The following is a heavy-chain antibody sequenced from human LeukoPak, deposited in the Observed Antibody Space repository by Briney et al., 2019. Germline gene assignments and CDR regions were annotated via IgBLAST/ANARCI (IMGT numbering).Heavy chain of an antibody. CDR1: GYTFTGYY. CDR2: INPNSGGT. V-gene: IGHV1-2*02. J-gene: IGHJ4*02. Sequence: ASVKVSCKASGYTFTGYYMHWVRQAPGQGLEWMGWINPNSGGTNYAQKFQGRVTMTRDTSISTAYMELSRLRSDDTAVYYCARDMDSSGWYGRVGFDYWGQGTLVTDSS. CDR3: ARDMDSSGWYGRVGFDY. D-gene: IGHD6-19*01.